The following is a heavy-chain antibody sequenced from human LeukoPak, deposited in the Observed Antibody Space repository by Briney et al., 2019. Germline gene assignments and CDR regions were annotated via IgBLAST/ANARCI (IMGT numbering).Heavy chain of an antibody. CDR2: INGDGSST. CDR1: GFTLSVYW. D-gene: IGHD6-19*01. V-gene: IGHV3-74*01. Sequence: TGGSLSLSCAGSGFTLSVYWMHWVRQAPGKGLVWVSRINGDGSSTTYADSVKGRFTISRDNAKNTLYLQMNSLRVEDTAVYYCVRAIEVSGMFSWCDPWGQGTLVTVSS. J-gene: IGHJ5*02. CDR3: VRAIEVSGMFSWCDP.